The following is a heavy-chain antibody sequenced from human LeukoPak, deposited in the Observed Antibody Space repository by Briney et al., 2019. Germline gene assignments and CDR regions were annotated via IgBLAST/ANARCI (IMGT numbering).Heavy chain of an antibody. CDR1: GYTFPTYD. D-gene: IGHD5-18*01. V-gene: IGHV1-8*01. J-gene: IGHJ4*02. Sequence: GASVKVSCKASGYTFPTYDINWVRQATGQGLEWMGWMNPNSGNTGYAQKFQGRVTTTRNTSISTAYMELSSLRSEDTAVYYCARNAQVTRYFDYWGQGTLVTVSS. CDR3: ARNAQVTRYFDY. CDR2: MNPNSGNT.